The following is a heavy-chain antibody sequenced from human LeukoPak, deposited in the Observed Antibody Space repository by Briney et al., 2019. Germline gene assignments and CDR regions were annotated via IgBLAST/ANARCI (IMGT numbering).Heavy chain of an antibody. D-gene: IGHD6-6*01. J-gene: IGHJ4*02. CDR3: ARGVSSIAPFDY. Sequence: GGPLRLSCAASGFTFSSYEMNWVRQAPGKGLEWVSYISSSGSTIYYADSVKGRFTISRDNAKNSLYLQMNSLRAEDTAVYYCARGVSSIAPFDYWGQGTLVTVSS. CDR2: ISSSGSTI. CDR1: GFTFSSYE. V-gene: IGHV3-48*03.